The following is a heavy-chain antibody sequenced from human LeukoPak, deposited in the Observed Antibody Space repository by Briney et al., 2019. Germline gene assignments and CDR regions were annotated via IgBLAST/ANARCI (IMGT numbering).Heavy chain of an antibody. CDR3: ARDPLGWFDP. CDR2: IYTSGST. J-gene: IGHJ5*02. CDR1: GGSISSGSYY. Sequence: SETLSLTCTVSGGSISSGSYYWSWIRQPAGKGLEWTGRIYTSGSTNYNPSLKSRVTISVDTSKNQFSLKLSSVTAADTAVYYCARDPLGWFDPWGQGTLVTVSS. V-gene: IGHV4-61*02.